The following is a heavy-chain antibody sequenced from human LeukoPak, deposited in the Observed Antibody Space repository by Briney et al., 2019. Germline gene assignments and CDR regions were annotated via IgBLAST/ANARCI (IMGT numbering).Heavy chain of an antibody. Sequence: GGSLRLSCTASGFTFGDYDMSWFRQAPGKGLEWVGFIRSKAYGGTTEYAASVKGRFTISRDDSKSIAYLQMNSLKTEDTAVYYCTRDGGNSEGYFDYWGQGTLVTVSS. CDR1: GFTFGDYD. D-gene: IGHD4-23*01. J-gene: IGHJ4*02. V-gene: IGHV3-49*03. CDR2: IRSKAYGGTT. CDR3: TRDGGNSEGYFDY.